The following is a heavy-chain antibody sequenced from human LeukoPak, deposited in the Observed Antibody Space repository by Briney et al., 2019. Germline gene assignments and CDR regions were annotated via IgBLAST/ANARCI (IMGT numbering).Heavy chain of an antibody. CDR2: IYYSGNT. CDR1: GGSISSSNYY. V-gene: IGHV4-39*07. Sequence: SETLSLTCTVSGGSISSSNYYWGWIRQPPGKGLEWIGSIYYSGNTYDNPSLKSRVTISVDTSKNQFSLKLNSVTAADTAVYYCARDHLANLASRLFDPWGQGTLVTVSS. CDR3: ARDHLANLASRLFDP. J-gene: IGHJ5*02. D-gene: IGHD3-3*01.